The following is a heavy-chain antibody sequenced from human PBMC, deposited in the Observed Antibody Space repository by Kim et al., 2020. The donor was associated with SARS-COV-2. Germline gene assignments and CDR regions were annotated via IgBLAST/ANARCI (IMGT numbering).Heavy chain of an antibody. J-gene: IGHJ6*02. Sequence: GGSLRLSCAASGFTFSSYAMSWVRQAPGKGLEWVSAISGSGGSTYYTDSVKGRFTISRDNSKNTLYLQMNSLRAEDTAVYYCAKPPQVGVGATDPYYYYGMDVWGQGTTVTVSS. CDR3: AKPPQVGVGATDPYYYYGMDV. V-gene: IGHV3-23*01. D-gene: IGHD1-26*01. CDR1: GFTFSSYA. CDR2: ISGSGGST.